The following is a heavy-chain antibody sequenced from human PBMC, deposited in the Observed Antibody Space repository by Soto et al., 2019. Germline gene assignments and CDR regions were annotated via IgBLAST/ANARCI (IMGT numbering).Heavy chain of an antibody. CDR2: INHSGST. D-gene: IGHD3-9*01. Sequence: SETLSLTCAVYGGSFSGYYWSWIRQPPGKGLEWIGEINHSGSTNYNPSLKSRVTISVDTSKNQFSLKLSSVTAADTAVYYCATHFYDILTGYYRDFDYWGQGTLVTVSS. J-gene: IGHJ4*02. CDR3: ATHFYDILTGYYRDFDY. V-gene: IGHV4-34*01. CDR1: GGSFSGYY.